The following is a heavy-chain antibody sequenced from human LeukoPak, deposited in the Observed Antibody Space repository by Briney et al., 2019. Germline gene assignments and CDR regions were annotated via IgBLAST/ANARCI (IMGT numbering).Heavy chain of an antibody. CDR1: GFTFSSYG. D-gene: IGHD2-2*01. CDR3: AKDGDCSSTSCYPGYFDY. Sequence: GGSLRLSCAASGFTFSSYGMHWVRQAPGKGLEWVAFIRYDGSNKYYADSVKGRFTISRDNSKNTLCLQMNSLRAEDTAVYYCAKDGDCSSTSCYPGYFDYWGQGTLVTVSS. V-gene: IGHV3-30*02. CDR2: IRYDGSNK. J-gene: IGHJ4*02.